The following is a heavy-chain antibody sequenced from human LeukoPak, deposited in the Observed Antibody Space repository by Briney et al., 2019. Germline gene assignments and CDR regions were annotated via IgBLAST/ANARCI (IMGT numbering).Heavy chain of an antibody. V-gene: IGHV3-30*06. CDR3: AKNWYFDWLFQDY. D-gene: IGHD3-9*01. CDR2: ISYDGSNK. J-gene: IGHJ4*02. CDR1: GFTFSSYG. Sequence: GGSLRLSCAASGFTFSSYGMHWVRQAPGKGLEWVAVISYDGSNKYYADSVKGRFTISRDNSKNTLYLQMNSLRAEDTAVYYCAKNWYFDWLFQDYWGQGTLVTVSS.